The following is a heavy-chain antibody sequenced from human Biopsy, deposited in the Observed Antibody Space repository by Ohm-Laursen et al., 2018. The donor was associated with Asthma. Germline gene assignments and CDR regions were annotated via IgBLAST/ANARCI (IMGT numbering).Heavy chain of an antibody. CDR1: GYSLTDLS. CDR3: ASDFPKDYVRYNFQF. J-gene: IGHJ4*02. Sequence: GASVKVSCNFSGYSLTDLSMHWVRQAPGQGLEWMGGHDHEEGGTVNARRFQGRVTMTEDTSTDTAYMELSSLSSDDTAVYYCASDFPKDYVRYNFQFWGQGTLVTVSS. D-gene: IGHD4-17*01. V-gene: IGHV1-24*01. CDR2: HDHEEGGT.